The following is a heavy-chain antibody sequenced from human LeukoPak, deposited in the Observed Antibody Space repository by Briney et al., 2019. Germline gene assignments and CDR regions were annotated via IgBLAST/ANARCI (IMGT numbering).Heavy chain of an antibody. CDR1: GGTFSSYA. J-gene: IGHJ4*02. D-gene: IGHD3-22*01. Sequence: SVKVSCKASGGTFSSYAISWVRQAPGQGLEWMGGIIPIFGAANYAQKFQGRVTITTDESTSTAYMELSSLRSEDTAVYYCASMDYDSSGYSSFWGQGTLVTVSS. V-gene: IGHV1-69*05. CDR3: ASMDYDSSGYSSF. CDR2: IIPIFGAA.